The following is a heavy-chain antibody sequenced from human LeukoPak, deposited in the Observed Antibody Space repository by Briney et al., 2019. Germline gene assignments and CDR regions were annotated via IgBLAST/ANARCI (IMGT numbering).Heavy chain of an antibody. D-gene: IGHD6-13*01. CDR1: GYTFSIYS. Sequence: GGSLTLSCAASGYTFSIYSMIWLRQAPGKGLEWVSYISSISSIIYYADSVKGRFTISRDNARNSPYLQMNSLRAEDTAVYYCTKSRPGTEAGQPNFDYWGQGTLVTVSS. CDR3: TKSRPGTEAGQPNFDY. V-gene: IGHV3-48*01. CDR2: ISSISSII. J-gene: IGHJ4*02.